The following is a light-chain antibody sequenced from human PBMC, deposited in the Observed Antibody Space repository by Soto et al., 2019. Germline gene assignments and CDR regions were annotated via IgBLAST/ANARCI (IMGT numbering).Light chain of an antibody. CDR3: SSYGGRYNYV. CDR2: DIN. V-gene: IGLV2-14*01. CDR1: SSDVGNYIF. Sequence: QSVLTQPASVSGSPGQSITISCTGTSSDVGNYIFVSWYRQHPGKAPKLMIYDINNRPSGVSNRFSGSKSGNTASLTISGLQAEDEADYYCSSYGGRYNYVFGTGTKVTAL. J-gene: IGLJ1*01.